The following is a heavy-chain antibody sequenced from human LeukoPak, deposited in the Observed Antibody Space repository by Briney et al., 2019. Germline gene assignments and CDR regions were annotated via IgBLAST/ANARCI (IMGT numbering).Heavy chain of an antibody. CDR3: ARGGNTMVRGVPRYYYYMDV. J-gene: IGHJ6*03. CDR1: GFTFSSYD. D-gene: IGHD3-10*01. CDR2: IGTAGDT. V-gene: IGHV3-13*01. Sequence: GGSLRLSCAASGFTFSSYDMHWVRQATGKGLKGVSAIGTAGDTYYPGSVKGLFTISRENAKHSSYLQMNSLRAGDTAVYYCARGGNTMVRGVPRYYYYMDVWGKGTTVTVSS.